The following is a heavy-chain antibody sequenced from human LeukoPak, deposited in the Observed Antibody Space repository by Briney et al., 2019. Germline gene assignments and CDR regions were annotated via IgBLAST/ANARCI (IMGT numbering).Heavy chain of an antibody. V-gene: IGHV4-31*03. D-gene: IGHD5-24*01. J-gene: IGHJ4*02. CDR2: IYYSGST. Sequence: TLSLTCTVSGGSISSGGYYWSWIRQHPGKGLEWIGYIYYSGSTYYNPSLKSRVTISVDTSKNQFSLKLSSVTAADTAVYYCARYPRDGYNYCFDYWGQGTLVTVSS. CDR1: GGSISSGGYY. CDR3: ARYPRDGYNYCFDY.